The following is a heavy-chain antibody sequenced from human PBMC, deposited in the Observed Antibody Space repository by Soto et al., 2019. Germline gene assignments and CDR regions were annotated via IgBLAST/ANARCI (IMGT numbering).Heavy chain of an antibody. CDR1: GGSVSSASYY. D-gene: IGHD6-13*01. J-gene: IGHJ4*02. CDR3: ARVSSWSCFDY. CDR2: IHYSGST. V-gene: IGHV4-61*01. Sequence: KPSETLSLTCTVSGGSVSSASYYWSWIRQPPGKGLEWIGYIHYSGSTNYNPSLKSRVTISVDTSKNQFSLKLNSATAADTAVYYCARVSSWSCFDYWGQGTLVTVSS.